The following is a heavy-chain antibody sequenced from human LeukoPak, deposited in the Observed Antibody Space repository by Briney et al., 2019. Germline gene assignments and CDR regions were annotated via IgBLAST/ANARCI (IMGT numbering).Heavy chain of an antibody. V-gene: IGHV1-18*01. CDR2: ISAYNGNT. D-gene: IGHD3-9*01. J-gene: IGHJ6*03. Sequence: GASVKVSCKASGYTFNSYAITWVRQAPGQGLQWMGWISAYNGNTSYRQNLQGRVTMTTDTSTNTAYMDLRSLRSDDTAVYYCARGPHAPYFDWLSHHYMDVWGKGTTVIISS. CDR1: GYTFNSYA. CDR3: ARGPHAPYFDWLSHHYMDV.